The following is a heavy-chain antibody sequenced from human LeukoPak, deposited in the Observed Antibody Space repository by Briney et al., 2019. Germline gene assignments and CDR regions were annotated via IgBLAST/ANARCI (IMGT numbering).Heavy chain of an antibody. Sequence: SETLSLTCTVSGGSISSYYWSWLRQPAGKGLEWIGRIYTSGSTNYNPSLKSRVTMSVDTSKNQSSLKLSSVTAADTAVYYCARDPVVRGVITDQYNWFDPWGQGTLVTVSS. CDR2: IYTSGST. CDR1: GGSISSYY. J-gene: IGHJ5*02. V-gene: IGHV4-4*07. D-gene: IGHD3-10*01. CDR3: ARDPVVRGVITDQYNWFDP.